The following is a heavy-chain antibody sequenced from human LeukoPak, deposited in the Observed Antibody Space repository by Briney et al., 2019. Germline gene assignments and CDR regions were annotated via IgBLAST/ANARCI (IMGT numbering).Heavy chain of an antibody. Sequence: PGGSLRLSCAASGFTVSSNYMSWVRQAPGKGLEWVSVIYSGGSTYYADSVKGRFTISRDNSKNTLYLQMNSLRAEDTAVYYCARAQYSYGSPYFDYWGQGTLVTVSS. J-gene: IGHJ4*02. D-gene: IGHD5-18*01. V-gene: IGHV3-66*02. CDR3: ARAQYSYGSPYFDY. CDR1: GFTVSSNY. CDR2: IYSGGST.